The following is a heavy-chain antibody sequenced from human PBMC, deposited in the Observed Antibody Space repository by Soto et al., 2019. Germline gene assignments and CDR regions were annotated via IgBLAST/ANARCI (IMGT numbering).Heavy chain of an antibody. D-gene: IGHD6-19*01. CDR1: GFTFSSYL. CDR3: ARETGYSSGWRQDY. V-gene: IGHV3-74*01. Sequence: HPGGSLRLSCAASGFTFSSYLMHWVRQAPGKGLVWVSRINSDGSSISYADSVKGRFTISRDNAKNTLYLQMNSLRVEDTAVYYCARETGYSSGWRQDYWGQGTLVTVSS. CDR2: INSDGSSI. J-gene: IGHJ4*02.